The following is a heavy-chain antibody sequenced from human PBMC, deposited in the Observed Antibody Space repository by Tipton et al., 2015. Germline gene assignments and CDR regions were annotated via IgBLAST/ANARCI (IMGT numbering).Heavy chain of an antibody. V-gene: IGHV5-51*01. CDR3: ARRLPYFEWSKVYYFDY. D-gene: IGHD3-9*01. CDR1: GYTFSDYW. J-gene: IGHJ4*02. CDR2: INPDDSDT. Sequence: QLVQSGAEVKKPGESLKISCKSSGYTFSDYWIGWVRQMPGKGLEWMGMINPDDSDTKYSPSFQGQVTISADKSTSTAYLQWSSLKASDTAVYYCARRLPYFEWSKVYYFDYWGQGSPVTVSP.